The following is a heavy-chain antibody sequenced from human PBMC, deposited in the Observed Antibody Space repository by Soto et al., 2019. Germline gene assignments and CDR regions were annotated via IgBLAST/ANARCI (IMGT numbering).Heavy chain of an antibody. CDR1: GFPFSGSA. V-gene: IGHV3-73*01. Sequence: EVQLVESGGGLVQPGGSLKLSCAASGFPFSGSAMHWVRQASGKGLEWVGRIRSKANSYATAYAASVKGRFTISRDDSKTTTYLHMNSLNTEDTAVYYCTRPRNMQDYWGQGTLVTVSS. D-gene: IGHD1-1*01. CDR2: IRSKANSYAT. J-gene: IGHJ4*02. CDR3: TRPRNMQDY.